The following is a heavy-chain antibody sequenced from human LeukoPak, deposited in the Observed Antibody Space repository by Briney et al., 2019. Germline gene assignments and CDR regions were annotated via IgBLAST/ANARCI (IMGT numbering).Heavy chain of an antibody. CDR1: GFTFSSSA. CDR3: AKDMYYDSSGPVFDY. Sequence: PGGSLRLSCAASGFTFSSSAMSWVRQAPGKGLEWVSGISGSGGTTHYADSVKGRFTISRDNSKNTLYLQMNSLRAEDTAVYYCAKDMYYDSSGPVFDYWGQGTLVTVSS. CDR2: ISGSGGTT. J-gene: IGHJ4*02. D-gene: IGHD3-22*01. V-gene: IGHV3-23*01.